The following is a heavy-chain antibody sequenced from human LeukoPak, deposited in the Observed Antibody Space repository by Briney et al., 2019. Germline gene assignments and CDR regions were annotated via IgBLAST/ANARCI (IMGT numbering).Heavy chain of an antibody. V-gene: IGHV3-23*01. D-gene: IGHD2-15*01. CDR1: GFTFSSYA. CDR2: ISGSGGST. CDR3: AKGAGYCSGGSCLNWFDP. J-gene: IGHJ5*02. Sequence: GGSLRLSCAASGFTFSSYAMSWVRQAPGKGLEWVSAISGSGGSTYYADSVKGRFTISRDNSKNTLYLQMNSLRAEDTAVYYCAKGAGYCSGGSCLNWFDPWGQGTLVTVSS.